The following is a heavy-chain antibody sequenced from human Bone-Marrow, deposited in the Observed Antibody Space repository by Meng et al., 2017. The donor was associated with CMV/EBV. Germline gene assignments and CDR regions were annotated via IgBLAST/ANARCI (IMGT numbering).Heavy chain of an antibody. J-gene: IGHJ6*02. CDR3: ARDGRYYDFWSGYTLMDV. CDR2: IYYSGST. D-gene: IGHD3-3*01. V-gene: IGHV4-39*07. Sequence: SETLSLTCTVSGGSISSSSYYWGWIRQPPGKGLGWIGSIYYSGSTYYNPSLKSRVTISVDTSKNQFSLKLSSVTAADTAVYYCARDGRYYDFWSGYTLMDVWGQGITVIVSS. CDR1: GGSISSSSYY.